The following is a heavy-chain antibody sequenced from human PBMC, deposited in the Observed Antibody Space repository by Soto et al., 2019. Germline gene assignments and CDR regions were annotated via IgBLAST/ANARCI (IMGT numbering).Heavy chain of an antibody. Sequence: QVQLQESGPGLVKPSQTLSLTCTVSGGSISSGGYYWSWIRQHPGKGLEWIGYIYYSGSTYYNPSLKSRVTISVDTSKNQFSLKLSSVTAADTAVYYCARWDCSGGSCNFDCWGQGTLVTVSS. CDR3: ARWDCSGGSCNFDC. D-gene: IGHD2-15*01. CDR1: GGSISSGGYY. CDR2: IYYSGST. J-gene: IGHJ4*02. V-gene: IGHV4-31*03.